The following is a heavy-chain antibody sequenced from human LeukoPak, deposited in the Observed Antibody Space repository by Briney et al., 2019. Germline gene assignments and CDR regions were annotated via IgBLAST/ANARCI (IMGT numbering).Heavy chain of an antibody. CDR3: ARVKVGYCSSTSCYTNYYYYYMDV. Sequence: SVKVSCKASGYTFTCYGISWVRPAPGQGLEWMGGIIPIFGTANYAQKFQGRVTITADESTSTAYMELSSLRSEDTAVYYCARVKVGYCSSTSCYTNYYYYYMDVWGKGTTVTVSS. J-gene: IGHJ6*03. CDR2: IIPIFGTA. V-gene: IGHV1-69*13. CDR1: GYTFTCYG. D-gene: IGHD2-2*02.